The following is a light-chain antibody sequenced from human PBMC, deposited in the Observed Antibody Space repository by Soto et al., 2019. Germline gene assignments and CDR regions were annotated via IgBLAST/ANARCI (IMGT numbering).Light chain of an antibody. CDR2: GAS. V-gene: IGKV3-15*01. CDR3: QQYNNWPGT. CDR1: QSVSSN. Sequence: EIVMTQSPATLSVSPVESATLSCRASQSVSSNVAWYQQKPGQAPSLLSYGASTRATGIPARFSGSGSGTEFTLTIRSLKSEDFAVYYCQQYNNWPGTFGQGTKVDIK. J-gene: IGKJ1*01.